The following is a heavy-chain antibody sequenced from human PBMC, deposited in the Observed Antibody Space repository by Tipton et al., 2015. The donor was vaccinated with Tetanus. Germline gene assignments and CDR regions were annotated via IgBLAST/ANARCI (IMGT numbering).Heavy chain of an antibody. CDR1: GGSISSYY. Sequence: TLSLTCTVSGGSISSYYWSWIRQPPGKGLEWIGYIYYSGSTNYNPSLKSRVTISVDTSKNQFSLKLSSVTAADTAVYYCARHVRDYYDSFDYWGQGTLVPVSS. V-gene: IGHV4-59*08. CDR2: IYYSGST. CDR3: ARHVRDYYDSFDY. D-gene: IGHD3-22*01. J-gene: IGHJ4*02.